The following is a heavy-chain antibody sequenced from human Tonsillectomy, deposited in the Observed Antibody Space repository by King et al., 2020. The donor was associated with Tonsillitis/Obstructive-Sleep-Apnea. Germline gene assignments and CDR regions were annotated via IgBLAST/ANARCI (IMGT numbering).Heavy chain of an antibody. CDR2: IVVGSGNT. J-gene: IGHJ4*02. V-gene: IGHV1-58*02. CDR3: AASPYCTNGVCSEGDFDY. CDR1: GFTFTSSA. Sequence: QLVESGPEVKKPGTSVKVSCKASGFTFTSSAMQWVRQARGQRLEWIGWIVVGSGNTNYAQKFQERVTITRDMSTSTAYMELSSLRSEDTAVYYCAASPYCTNGVCSEGDFDYWGQGTLVTVSS. D-gene: IGHD2-8*01.